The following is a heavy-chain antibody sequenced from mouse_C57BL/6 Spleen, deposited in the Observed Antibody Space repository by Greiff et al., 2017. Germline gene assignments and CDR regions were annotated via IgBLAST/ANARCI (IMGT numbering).Heavy chain of an antibody. D-gene: IGHD1-1*01. CDR3: ARDGTYYYGSSFYFDY. CDR2: IHPNSGST. CDR1: GYTFTSYW. V-gene: IGHV1-64*01. J-gene: IGHJ2*01. Sequence: QVQLQQPGAELVKPGASVKLSCKASGYTFTSYWMHWVKQRPGQGLEWIGMIHPNSGSTNYNEKFKSKATLTVDKSSSTAYMQLSSLTSEDSAVYYGARDGTYYYGSSFYFDYWGQGTTLTVSS.